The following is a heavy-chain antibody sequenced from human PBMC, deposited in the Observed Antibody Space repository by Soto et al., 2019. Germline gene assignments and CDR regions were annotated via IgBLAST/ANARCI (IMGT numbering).Heavy chain of an antibody. D-gene: IGHD6-13*01. CDR3: ARDYEEGGLQLVPGWFDP. Sequence: GGSLRLSCAASGFTFSSYGMHWVRQAPGKGLEWVAVIWYDGSNKYYADSVKGRFTISRDNSKNTLYLQMNSLRAEDTAVYYCARDYEEGGLQLVPGWFDPWGQGTLVTVSS. J-gene: IGHJ5*02. V-gene: IGHV3-33*01. CDR2: IWYDGSNK. CDR1: GFTFSSYG.